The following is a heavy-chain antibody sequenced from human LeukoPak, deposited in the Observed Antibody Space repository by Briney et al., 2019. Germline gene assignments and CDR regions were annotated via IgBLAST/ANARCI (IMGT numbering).Heavy chain of an antibody. Sequence: SETLSLTCAVSGYSISSGYYWGWIRQPPGKGLEWIGSIYHSGSTYYNPSLKSRVTISVDTSKNQFSLKLSSVAAADTAVYYCARPIAVAGPVDYWGQGTLVTVSS. CDR1: GYSISSGYY. J-gene: IGHJ4*02. CDR3: ARPIAVAGPVDY. D-gene: IGHD6-19*01. V-gene: IGHV4-38-2*01. CDR2: IYHSGST.